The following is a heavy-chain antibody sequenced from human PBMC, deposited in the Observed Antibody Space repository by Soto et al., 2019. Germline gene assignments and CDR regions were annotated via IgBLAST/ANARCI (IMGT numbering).Heavy chain of an antibody. CDR3: ARGLGYYSGSGSYNWFDP. V-gene: IGHV4-34*01. CDR2: INHSGST. J-gene: IGHJ5*02. CDR1: GGSFSGYY. D-gene: IGHD3-10*01. Sequence: QVQLQQWGAGLLKPSETLSLTCAVYGGSFSGYYWSWIRQPPGKGLEWIGEINHSGSTNYNPPLQSRVTISVDTSKNQFSLKLSSVTAADTAVYYCARGLGYYSGSGSYNWFDPWGQGTLVTVSS.